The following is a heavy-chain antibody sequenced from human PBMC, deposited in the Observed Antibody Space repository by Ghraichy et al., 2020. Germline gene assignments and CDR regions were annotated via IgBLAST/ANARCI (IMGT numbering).Heavy chain of an antibody. V-gene: IGHV3-74*01. D-gene: IGHD2-15*01. CDR3: ARVVSRVYCSGGSCYSRWFDP. J-gene: IGHJ5*02. CDR1: GFTFSSYW. CDR2: INSDGSST. Sequence: LSLTCAASGFTFSSYWMHWVRQAPGKGLVWVSRINSDGSSTSYADSVKGRFTISRDNAKNTLYLQMNSLRAEDTAVYYCARVVSRVYCSGGSCYSRWFDPWGQGTLVTVSS.